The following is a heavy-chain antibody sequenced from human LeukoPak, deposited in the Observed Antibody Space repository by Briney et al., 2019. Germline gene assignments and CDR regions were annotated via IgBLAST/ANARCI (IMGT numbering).Heavy chain of an antibody. CDR3: ASPGSPRKGG. Sequence: GGSLRLSCAASGFTFSSYSMNWVRQAPGKGLEWVAFIRYDGSNKYYADSVKGRFTISRDNSKNTLYLQMNSLRAEDTAVYYCASPGSPRKGGWGQGTLVTVSS. CDR1: GFTFSSYS. D-gene: IGHD2-15*01. J-gene: IGHJ4*02. CDR2: IRYDGSNK. V-gene: IGHV3-30*02.